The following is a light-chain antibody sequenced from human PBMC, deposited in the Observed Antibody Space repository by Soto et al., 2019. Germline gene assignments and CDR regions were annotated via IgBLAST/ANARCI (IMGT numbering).Light chain of an antibody. Sequence: DIQVTQSPSSLSTSVGDRFTITLLASQDIKNYLNWYQRKPGTAPRLLIYAASNLHSGVPTTFSASGSGTDFALNISSLQADDFGTYYCQQGFSLPWTFGQGTKVDI. CDR2: AAS. V-gene: IGKV1-39*01. CDR3: QQGFSLPWT. CDR1: QDIKNY. J-gene: IGKJ1*01.